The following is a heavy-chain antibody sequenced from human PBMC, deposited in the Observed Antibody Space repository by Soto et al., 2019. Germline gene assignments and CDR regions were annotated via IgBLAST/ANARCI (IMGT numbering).Heavy chain of an antibody. Sequence: SETLSLTCTVSGDSISSSNSYWGWTRQPPGKGLEYIGSVYYGGAIFYSGNIYYNPSLKSRVTISVDTSKNQFSLRLSSVTAADTGVYYCVRYDRINMKPYSPEGFHIWGQGTMVTVSS. D-gene: IGHD3-3*02. CDR2: VYYGGAIFYSGNI. J-gene: IGHJ3*02. V-gene: IGHV4-39*01. CDR1: GDSISSSNSY. CDR3: VRYDRINMKPYSPEGFHI.